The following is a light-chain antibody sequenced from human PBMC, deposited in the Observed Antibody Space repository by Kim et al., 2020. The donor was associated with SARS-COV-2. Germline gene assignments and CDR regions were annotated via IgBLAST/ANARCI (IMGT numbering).Light chain of an antibody. CDR1: QSLLHSNGYNY. CDR3: MQALQTPYT. CDR2: LGS. Sequence: EPASISCRSSQSLLHSNGYNYLDWYLQKPGPSPQLLIYLGSNRASGVPDRFSGSGSGTDFTLKISRVEAEDVGVYYCMQALQTPYTFGQGTKLEIK. V-gene: IGKV2-28*01. J-gene: IGKJ2*01.